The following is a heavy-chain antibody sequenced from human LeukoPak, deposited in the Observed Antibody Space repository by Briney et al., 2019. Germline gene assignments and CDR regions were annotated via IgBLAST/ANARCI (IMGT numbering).Heavy chain of an antibody. D-gene: IGHD3-10*01. Sequence: PSETLSLTCTVSGGSISSYYWSWIRQPAGKGLEWIGRIYTSGSTNYNPSLKSRVAISVDTSKNQFSLKLSSVTAADTAVYYCARDPYYYGSGSLGHWFDPWGQGTLVTVSS. CDR2: IYTSGST. V-gene: IGHV4-4*07. CDR3: ARDPYYYGSGSLGHWFDP. J-gene: IGHJ5*02. CDR1: GGSISSYY.